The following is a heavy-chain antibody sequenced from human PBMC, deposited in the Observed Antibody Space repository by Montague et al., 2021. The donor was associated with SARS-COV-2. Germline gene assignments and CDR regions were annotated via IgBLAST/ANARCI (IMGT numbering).Heavy chain of an antibody. CDR3: ARNAYNHYGLDV. J-gene: IGHJ6*02. CDR1: GGSLSTYY. CDR2: IDDSGTT. V-gene: IGHV4-59*08. Sequence: SETLSLTCSVSGGSLSTYYWSWIRQPPGKGLEWIGYIDDSGTTRYNPSLRSRTTISLDLSKNQFSLDLNSVTAADTAVYYCARNAYNHYGLDVGGQGTTVTVS.